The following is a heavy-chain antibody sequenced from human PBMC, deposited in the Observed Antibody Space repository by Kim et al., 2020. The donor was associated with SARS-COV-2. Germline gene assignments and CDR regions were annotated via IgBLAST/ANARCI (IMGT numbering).Heavy chain of an antibody. V-gene: IGHV3-7*01. CDR2: IKQDGSEI. J-gene: IGHJ5*02. D-gene: IGHD1-26*01. Sequence: GGSLRLSCAASGFTFSSYWMSWVRQAPGKGLEWVANIKQDGSEIYYVDSVKGRFTISRDNAKNSLYLQMNSLRAEDTAVYYCARDLEVIVGAAYNWFDPWGQGTLVTVSS. CDR1: GFTFSSYW. CDR3: ARDLEVIVGAAYNWFDP.